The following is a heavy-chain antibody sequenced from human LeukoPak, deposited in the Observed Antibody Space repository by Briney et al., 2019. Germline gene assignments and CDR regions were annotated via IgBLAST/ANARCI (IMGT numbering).Heavy chain of an antibody. Sequence: SETLSLTCNVSNYSISRGYYWGWIRQSPGKGLEWIASIYRSGSSSYNPSLKSRVTISVDTSKNQFSLKLNSVTAADTAVYYCARRASGIAAAGTLDSWFDPWGQGTLVTVSS. V-gene: IGHV4-38-2*02. CDR2: IYRSGSS. D-gene: IGHD6-13*01. CDR3: ARRASGIAAAGTLDSWFDP. J-gene: IGHJ5*02. CDR1: NYSISRGYY.